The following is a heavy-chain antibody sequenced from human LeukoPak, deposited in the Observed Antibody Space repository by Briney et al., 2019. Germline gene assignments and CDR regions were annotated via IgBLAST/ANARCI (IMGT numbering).Heavy chain of an antibody. J-gene: IGHJ4*02. CDR2: INEDGSTI. V-gene: IGHV3-74*01. Sequence: GGSLRLSCAASGFTLSSYWMHWVRQAPGKGLVWVSRINEDGSTINYADSVRGRFTISRDIAKNTLYLQMNSLRAEDTAIYYCAKYGPQDSGSSHFDYWGQGALVTVSS. CDR3: AKYGPQDSGSSHFDY. CDR1: GFTLSSYW. D-gene: IGHD1-26*01.